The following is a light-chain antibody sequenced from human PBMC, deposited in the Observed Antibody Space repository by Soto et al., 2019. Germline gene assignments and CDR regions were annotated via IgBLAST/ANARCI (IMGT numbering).Light chain of an antibody. J-gene: IGLJ1*01. CDR3: SSYTSSSTDV. CDR1: SSDVGGYTY. CDR2: EVS. V-gene: IGLV2-14*01. Sequence: QSALTQPASVSGSPGQSITISCTGTSSDVGGYTYVSWYQHHPGKAPKLMIYEVSNRPSGVSNRFSGSKSGNTASLTISGLQAEYEADYYCSSYTSSSTDVFGTGTKVTVL.